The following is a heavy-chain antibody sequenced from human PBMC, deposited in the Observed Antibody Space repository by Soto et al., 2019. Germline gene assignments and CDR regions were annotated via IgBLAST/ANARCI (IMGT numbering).Heavy chain of an antibody. CDR3: ARDLRQWLVGYYYYGMDV. CDR2: INPNIGTA. V-gene: IGHV1-69*06. D-gene: IGHD6-19*01. J-gene: IGHJ6*02. Sequence: GASVKVSCKTSGRTFSSYASRWVRQAPGQGLEWMGGINPNIGTANYAQKFQGKVTITADRSISTAYMGLSRLRSHDTAVYYCARDLRQWLVGYYYYGMDVWRQGTTVTVSS. CDR1: GRTFSSYA.